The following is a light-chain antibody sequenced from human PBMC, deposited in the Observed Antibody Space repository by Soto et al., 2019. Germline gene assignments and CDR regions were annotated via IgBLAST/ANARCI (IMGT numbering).Light chain of an antibody. CDR1: SSDVGSYNY. J-gene: IGLJ1*01. CDR2: EVS. V-gene: IGLV2-14*01. CDR3: NSYTSSTTYC. Sequence: QSALTQPASVSGSPGQSITISCTGTSSDVGSYNYVSWYQQHPGKAPKLMIFEVSNRPSGISNRFSGSKSGNTASLTISGLQAEDEADYYCNSYTSSTTYCFGTGTKLTVL.